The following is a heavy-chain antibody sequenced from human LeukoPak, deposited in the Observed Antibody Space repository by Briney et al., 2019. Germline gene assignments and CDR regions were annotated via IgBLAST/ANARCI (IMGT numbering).Heavy chain of an antibody. CDR3: AKDSSAYQADDAFDI. V-gene: IGHV3-9*01. J-gene: IGHJ3*02. D-gene: IGHD2-2*01. Sequence: GRSLRLSCAASGFTFDDYAMPWVRQAPGKGLEWVSGISWNSGSIGYADSVKGRFTISRDNAKNSLYLQMNSLRAEDTALYYCAKDSSAYQADDAFDIWGQGTMVTVSS. CDR1: GFTFDDYA. CDR2: ISWNSGSI.